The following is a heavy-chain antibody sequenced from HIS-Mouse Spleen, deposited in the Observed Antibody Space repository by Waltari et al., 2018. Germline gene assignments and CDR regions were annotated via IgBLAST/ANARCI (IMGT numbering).Heavy chain of an antibody. Sequence: QVTLRESGPALVKPTQTLTLTCTFSGFSLSTSGMCVSWIRQPPGKALEWLARIDWDADKYYMTSLKTRLPVSKYTSKNQVALTITSMNPVDTATYYCARIADGYRSGLYAFDDWGQGTLVTVSS. J-gene: IGHJ4*02. D-gene: IGHD6-19*01. CDR3: ARIADGYRSGLYAFDD. V-gene: IGHV2-70*15. CDR1: GFSLSTSGMC. CDR2: IDWDADK.